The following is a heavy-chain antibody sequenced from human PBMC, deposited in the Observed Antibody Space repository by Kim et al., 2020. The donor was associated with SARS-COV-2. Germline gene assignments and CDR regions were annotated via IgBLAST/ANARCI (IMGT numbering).Heavy chain of an antibody. CDR3: ARGTVDTAMV. Sequence: TLYYSDSVKGRFTISRDNAKNSLYLQMNSLGAEDTAVYYCARGTVDTAMVWGQGTLVTVSS. D-gene: IGHD5-18*01. J-gene: IGHJ4*02. V-gene: IGHV3-48*04. CDR2: TL.